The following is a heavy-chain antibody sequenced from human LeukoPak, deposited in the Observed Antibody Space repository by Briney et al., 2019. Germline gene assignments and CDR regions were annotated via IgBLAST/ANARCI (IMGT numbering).Heavy chain of an antibody. V-gene: IGHV3-30*04. J-gene: IGHJ4*02. CDR3: VRQDCSGGSCYLDY. CDR2: TSYDGRDE. Sequence: GGSLRLSCAASGFIFSNYDMHWVRQAPGKGLDWVAVTSYDGRDEYYADSLKGRFTISRDRSKNTLYLQMNSLRTEDTSVYYCVRQDCSGGSCYLDYWGQGTLVSVSS. D-gene: IGHD2-15*01. CDR1: GFIFSNYD.